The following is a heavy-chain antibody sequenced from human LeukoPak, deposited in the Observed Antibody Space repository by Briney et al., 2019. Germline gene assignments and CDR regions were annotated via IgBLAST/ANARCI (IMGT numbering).Heavy chain of an antibody. J-gene: IGHJ6*04. Sequence: GGSLRLSCAASGFTFSSYEMNWVRQAPGKGLEWVSYISSSGSTIYYADSVKGRFTIFRDNAKNSLYLQMNSLRAEDTAVYYCARIFREYCSSTSCYWPNYYYYGMDVWGKGTTVTVSS. D-gene: IGHD2-2*01. CDR1: GFTFSSYE. CDR3: ARIFREYCSSTSCYWPNYYYYGMDV. V-gene: IGHV3-48*03. CDR2: ISSSGSTI.